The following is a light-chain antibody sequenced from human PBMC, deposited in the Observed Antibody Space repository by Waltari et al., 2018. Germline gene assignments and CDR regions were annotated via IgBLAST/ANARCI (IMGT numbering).Light chain of an antibody. Sequence: SYELTQPPSVSVSPGQAVSITCSGKKLGDKYVNWYQQKAGQSPVLVIYEDTKRPSGIPGRLSASNSGNTATLTISETQAMDEADYYCQTWDSSSYVFGTVTTVTVL. CDR3: QTWDSSSYV. V-gene: IGLV3-1*01. CDR1: KLGDKY. J-gene: IGLJ1*01. CDR2: EDT.